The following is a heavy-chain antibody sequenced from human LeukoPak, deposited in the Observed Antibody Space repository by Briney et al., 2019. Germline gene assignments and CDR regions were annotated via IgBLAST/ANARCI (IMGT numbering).Heavy chain of an antibody. CDR1: GGSISSYY. Sequence: SETLSLTCTVSGGSISSYYWSWIRQPPGKGLEWIGYIYTSGSTNYNPSLKSRATISVDTSKNQFSLKLSSVTAADTAVYYCARHGKELSYYYYYMDVWGKGTTVTVSS. D-gene: IGHD1-7*01. CDR2: IYTSGST. V-gene: IGHV4-4*09. J-gene: IGHJ6*03. CDR3: ARHGKELSYYYYYMDV.